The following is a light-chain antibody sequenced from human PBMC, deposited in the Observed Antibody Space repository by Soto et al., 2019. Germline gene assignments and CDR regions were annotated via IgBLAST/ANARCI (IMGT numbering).Light chain of an antibody. J-gene: IGLJ2*01. CDR1: SSNIGAGYD. V-gene: IGLV1-40*01. Sequence: QAVVTQPPSVSGAPGQRVTISCTGSSSNIGAGYDVHWYQQLPGTAPKLLIYGNSNRPSGVPDRFSGSKSVTSASLAITGLQVEDEADYYCQSYDSSLSAVVFGGGTKVTVL. CDR2: GNS. CDR3: QSYDSSLSAVV.